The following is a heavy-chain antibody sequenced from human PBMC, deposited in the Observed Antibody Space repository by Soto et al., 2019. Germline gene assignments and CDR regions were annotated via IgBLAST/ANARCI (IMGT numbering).Heavy chain of an antibody. CDR2: INAGNGNT. J-gene: IGHJ4*02. CDR1: GYTFTSYA. V-gene: IGHV1-3*01. Sequence: ASVKVSCKASGYTFTSYAMHWVRQAPGQRLEWMGWINAGNGNTKYSQKFQGRVTITRDTSASTAYMELSSLRSEDTAVYYCVKEIGGYSGYQVDYWGQGTLVTVSS. D-gene: IGHD5-12*01. CDR3: VKEIGGYSGYQVDY.